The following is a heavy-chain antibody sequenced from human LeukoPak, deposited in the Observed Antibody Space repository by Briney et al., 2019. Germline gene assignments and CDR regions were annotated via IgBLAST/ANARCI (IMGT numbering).Heavy chain of an antibody. CDR3: ARSGPCSSASCYNRFDP. Sequence: PGGSLRLSCAASGFTFSSYAMSWVRQAPGKGLEWVSAISGSGGSTYYADSVKGRFTISRDNSKNTLYLQMNSLRAEDTAVYYCARSGPCSSASCYNRFDPWGQGTLVTASS. D-gene: IGHD2-2*01. V-gene: IGHV3-23*01. CDR2: ISGSGGST. CDR1: GFTFSSYA. J-gene: IGHJ5*02.